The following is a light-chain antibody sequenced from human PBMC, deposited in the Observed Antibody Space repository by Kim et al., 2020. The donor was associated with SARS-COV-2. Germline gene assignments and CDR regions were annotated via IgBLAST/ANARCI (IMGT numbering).Light chain of an antibody. CDR1: QVIAHY. CDR3: QQYSSSPWT. Sequence: ASVGDRVTITCLASQVIAHYLAWYQQKPGKVPNLLISATSALQSGVPSRFSGSGSGTEFTLTISSLQPEDFASYYCQQYSSSPWTFGQGTKVDIK. J-gene: IGKJ1*01. CDR2: ATS. V-gene: IGKV1-27*01.